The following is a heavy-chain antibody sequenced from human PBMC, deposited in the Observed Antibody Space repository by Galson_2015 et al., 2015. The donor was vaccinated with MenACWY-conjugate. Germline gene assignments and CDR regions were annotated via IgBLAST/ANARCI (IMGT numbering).Heavy chain of an antibody. CDR1: GFIFNTYW. CDR2: IKPGGSST. J-gene: IGHJ4*02. CDR3: AKTRGASFYFDS. D-gene: IGHD1-26*01. V-gene: IGHV3-74*01. Sequence: SLRLSCAASGFIFNTYWMHWVRQAPGKGLVWVSRIKPGGSSTTYADSVKDRFTISRDNAKNTLYLQMNSLRPEDTAVFYCAKTRGASFYFDSWGQGTLVTVSS.